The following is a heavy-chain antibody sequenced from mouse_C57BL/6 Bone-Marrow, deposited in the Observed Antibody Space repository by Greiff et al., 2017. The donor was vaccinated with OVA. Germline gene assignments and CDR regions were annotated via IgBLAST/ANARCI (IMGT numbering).Heavy chain of an antibody. J-gene: IGHJ2*01. CDR1: GFNIKDDY. CDR3: TAYYGSSYYFDY. CDR2: IDPENGDT. V-gene: IGHV14-4*01. Sequence: EVMLVESGAELVRPGASVKLSCTASGFNIKDDYMHWVKQRPEQGLEWIGWIDPENGDTEYASKFQGKATITADTSSNTAYLQLSSLTSEDTAVYYCTAYYGSSYYFDYWGQGTTLTVSS. D-gene: IGHD1-1*01.